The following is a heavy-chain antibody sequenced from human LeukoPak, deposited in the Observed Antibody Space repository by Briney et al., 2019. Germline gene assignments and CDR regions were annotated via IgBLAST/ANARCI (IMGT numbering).Heavy chain of an antibody. J-gene: IGHJ4*02. CDR2: INHSGRT. CDR3: ARMPYYDFWSGGEGLLSLYFDY. D-gene: IGHD3-3*01. V-gene: IGHV4-34*01. CDR1: GGSLSGYY. Sequence: SETLSLTCAVSGGSLSGYYWCWVRQRPGKGRGWVGEINHSGRTNYSPSQKRRISISVDTSKNRFSQKLRSLTAADTAVYYCARMPYYDFWSGGEGLLSLYFDYWGQGTLVTVSS.